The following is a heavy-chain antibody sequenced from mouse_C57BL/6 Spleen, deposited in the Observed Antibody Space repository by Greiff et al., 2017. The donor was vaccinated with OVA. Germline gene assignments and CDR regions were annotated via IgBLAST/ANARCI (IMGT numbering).Heavy chain of an antibody. J-gene: IGHJ3*01. Sequence: VKVVESGPELVKPGASVKISCKASGYTFTDYYINWVKQRPGQGLEWIGWIFPGSGSTYYNEKFKGKATLTVDKSSSTAYMLLSSLTSEDSAVYFCAKGGEQAWFAYWGQGTLVTVSA. CDR2: IFPGSGST. V-gene: IGHV1-75*01. CDR1: GYTFTDYY. CDR3: AKGGEQAWFAY.